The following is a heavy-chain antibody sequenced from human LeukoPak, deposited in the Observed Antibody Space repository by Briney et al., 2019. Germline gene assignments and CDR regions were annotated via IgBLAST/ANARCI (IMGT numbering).Heavy chain of an antibody. CDR3: ARVSTVIVFDY. J-gene: IGHJ4*02. D-gene: IGHD3-22*01. CDR1: GFTFSTYA. V-gene: IGHV3-30-3*01. CDR2: ISYGGSNK. Sequence: GGSLRLSCAASGFTFSTYAMHWVRQAPGKGLEWVAVISYGGSNKNYADSVNARFTISRDNSKSTLYLQMNSLRAEDTAVYYCARVSTVIVFDYWGQGTLVTVSS.